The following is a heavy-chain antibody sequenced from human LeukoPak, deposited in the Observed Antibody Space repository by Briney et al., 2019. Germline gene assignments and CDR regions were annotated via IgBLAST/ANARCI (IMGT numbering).Heavy chain of an antibody. D-gene: IGHD6-19*01. CDR3: ARGGIAVASRVFDY. J-gene: IGHJ4*02. Sequence: PAGSLRLSCAASGFTVSSNYMSWVRQAPGKGLEWVSVIYSGGSTYYADSVKGRFTISRDNSKNTLYLQMNSLRAEDTAVYYCARGGIAVASRVFDYWGQGTLVTVSS. CDR2: IYSGGST. V-gene: IGHV3-66*02. CDR1: GFTVSSNY.